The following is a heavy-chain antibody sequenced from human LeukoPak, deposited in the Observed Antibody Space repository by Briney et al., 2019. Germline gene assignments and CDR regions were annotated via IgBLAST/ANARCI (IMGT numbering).Heavy chain of an antibody. D-gene: IGHD1-1*01. CDR2: ISYDGSNK. Sequence: PGGSLRLSCAASGFTFGSYGMHWVRQAPGKGLEWVAVISYDGSNKYYADSVKGRFTISRDNAKNSLYLQMNSLRAEDTAVYYCARDPTRYSQKGPFDYWGQGTLVTVSS. V-gene: IGHV3-30*03. CDR1: GFTFGSYG. CDR3: ARDPTRYSQKGPFDY. J-gene: IGHJ4*02.